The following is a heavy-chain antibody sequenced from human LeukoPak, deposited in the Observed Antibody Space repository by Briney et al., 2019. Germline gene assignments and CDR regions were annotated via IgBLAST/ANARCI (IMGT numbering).Heavy chain of an antibody. CDR3: ARVLGYGTNGVCYKNWFDP. V-gene: IGHV4-59*08. J-gene: IGHJ5*02. Sequence: SETLSLTCTVSGGSISSYYWSWIRQPPGKGLEWIGYIYYSGSTNYNPSLKSRVTISVDTSKNQFSLKLSSVTAADTAVYYCARVLGYGTNGVCYKNWFDPWGQGTLVTVSS. CDR2: IYYSGST. CDR1: GGSISSYY. D-gene: IGHD2-8*01.